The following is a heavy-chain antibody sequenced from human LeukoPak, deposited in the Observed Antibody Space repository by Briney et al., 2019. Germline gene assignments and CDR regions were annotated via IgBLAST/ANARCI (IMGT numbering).Heavy chain of an antibody. D-gene: IGHD2-2*01. Sequence: PGGSLRLSCAASGFTLSSYGMHWVRQAPGKGLEWVAVIWYDGSNKYYVDSVKGRFTISRDNSKNTLYLQMNSLRAEDTAVYYCAREPQLGGYYFDYWGQGTLVTVSP. V-gene: IGHV3-33*01. CDR1: GFTLSSYG. J-gene: IGHJ4*02. CDR3: AREPQLGGYYFDY. CDR2: IWYDGSNK.